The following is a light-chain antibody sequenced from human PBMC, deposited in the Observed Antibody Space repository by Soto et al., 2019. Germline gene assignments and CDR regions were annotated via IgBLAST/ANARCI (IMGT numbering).Light chain of an antibody. CDR2: SND. J-gene: IGLJ2*01. Sequence: QSALTLPPSASGTPGQRITISCSGSSSNIGKNSVSWYQQLPGTAPKLLIYSNDQRPSGVPDRFSGSKSGTSASLAITGLQSEDEADYYFATWDDSLNGVVFGGGTKVTVL. CDR1: SSNIGKNS. V-gene: IGLV1-44*01. CDR3: ATWDDSLNGVV.